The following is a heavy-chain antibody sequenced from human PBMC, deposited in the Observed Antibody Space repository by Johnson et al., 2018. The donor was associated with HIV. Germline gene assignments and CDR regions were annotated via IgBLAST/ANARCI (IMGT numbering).Heavy chain of an antibody. D-gene: IGHD3-22*01. V-gene: IGHV3-9*01. CDR1: GFTFDDYA. CDR3: AKKRGYDSSGHDAFDI. Sequence: VQLVESGGGLVKPGGSLRLSCAASGFTFDDYAMHWVRQAPGKGLEWVSGISWNSGSIGYADSVKGRFTISRDNAKNSLYLQMNSLRAEDTALYYCAKKRGYDSSGHDAFDIWGQGTMVTVSS. J-gene: IGHJ3*02. CDR2: ISWNSGSI.